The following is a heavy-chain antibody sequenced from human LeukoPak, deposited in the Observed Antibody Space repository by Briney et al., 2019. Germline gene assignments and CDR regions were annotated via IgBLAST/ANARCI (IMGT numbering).Heavy chain of an antibody. CDR2: INHSGST. CDR3: AVYDSSGFDY. D-gene: IGHD3-22*01. Sequence: SETLSLTCAVYGGSFSGYYWSWIRQPPGKGLEWIGEINHSGSTNYNPSLKSRVTISVDTSKNQFSLKLSSVTAADTAVYYCAVYDSSGFDYWGQGTLVTVSS. J-gene: IGHJ4*02. CDR1: GGSFSGYY. V-gene: IGHV4-34*01.